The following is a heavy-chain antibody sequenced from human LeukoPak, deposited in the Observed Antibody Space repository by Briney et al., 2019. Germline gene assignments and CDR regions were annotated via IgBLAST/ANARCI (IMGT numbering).Heavy chain of an antibody. CDR2: IDPSDSYT. CDR1: GYSFTSYW. D-gene: IGHD3-10*01. CDR3: ATAYLGVRGVIPSDY. Sequence: ESLRISCKGSGYSFTSYWISWVRQMPGKGLEGMGGIDPSDSYTSYSPSFQGHVTISADKSISTAYLQWSSLKASDTAMYYCATAYLGVRGVIPSDYWGQGTLVTVSS. V-gene: IGHV5-10-1*01. J-gene: IGHJ4*02.